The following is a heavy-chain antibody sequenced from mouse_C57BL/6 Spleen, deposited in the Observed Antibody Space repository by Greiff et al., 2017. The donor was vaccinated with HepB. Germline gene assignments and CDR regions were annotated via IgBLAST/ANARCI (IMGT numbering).Heavy chain of an antibody. V-gene: IGHV1-69*01. Sequence: VKLQQPGAELVMPGASVKLSCKASGYTFTSYWMHWVKQRPGQGLEWIGEIDPSDSYTNYNQKFKGKSTLTVDKSSSTAYMQLSSLTSEDSAVYYCARGSNYGYWGQGTTLTVSS. CDR3: ARGSNYGY. CDR1: GYTFTSYW. D-gene: IGHD2-5*01. J-gene: IGHJ2*01. CDR2: IDPSDSYT.